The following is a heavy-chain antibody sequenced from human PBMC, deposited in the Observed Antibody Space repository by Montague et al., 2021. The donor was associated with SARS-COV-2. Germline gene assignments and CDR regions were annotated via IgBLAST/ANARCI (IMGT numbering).Heavy chain of an antibody. J-gene: IGHJ4*02. V-gene: IGHV3-11*01. Sequence: SLRLSCSASGFSFSDYYMSWVRQAPGKGLEWVSHITSFSTTYYADSVKGRFTISRDNAKTSLYLQMNSLRAEDTAVYFCARDAKSIAYWGQGTLVSVSS. CDR3: ARDAKSIAY. CDR1: GFSFSDYY. CDR2: ITSFSTT.